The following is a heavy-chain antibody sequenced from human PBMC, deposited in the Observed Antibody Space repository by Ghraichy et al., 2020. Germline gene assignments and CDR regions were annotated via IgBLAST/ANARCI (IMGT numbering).Heavy chain of an antibody. CDR3: ARGSDFFDATPPGPDY. CDR1: GFTFSYYS. CDR2: ISSSGRTI. D-gene: IGHD2-15*01. V-gene: IGHV3-48*02. Sequence: GGSLRLSCAASGFTFSYYSMHWVRQAPGKGLECVSYISSSGRTIYYTDSVEGRFTISRDNAKNLLYLQMNSLRDEETALYYCARGSDFFDATPPGPDYWGQGTLVTGSS. J-gene: IGHJ4*02.